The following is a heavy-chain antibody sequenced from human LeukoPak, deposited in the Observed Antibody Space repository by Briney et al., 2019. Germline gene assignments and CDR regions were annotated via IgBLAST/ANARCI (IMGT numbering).Heavy chain of an antibody. CDR2: ISSSSSYI. D-gene: IGHD2-21*01. CDR3: APSPPYGDDY. Sequence: GGSLRLSCAASGFTFSSYSMNSVRQAPGKGLEWVSPISSSSSYIYYADSVKGRFTISRDNAKNSLYLQMNSVRAEDTAVYYCAPSPPYGDDYWGQGTLVTVSS. V-gene: IGHV3-21*01. CDR1: GFTFSSYS. J-gene: IGHJ4*02.